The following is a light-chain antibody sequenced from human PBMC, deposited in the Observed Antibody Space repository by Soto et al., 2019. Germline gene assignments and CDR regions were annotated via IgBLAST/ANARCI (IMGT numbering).Light chain of an antibody. CDR3: QSYDNSLSGYV. Sequence: QSVLTQPPSVSGAPGQRVTISCTGSSSNIGAGYDVHWYQQLPGTAPKPLIYGNSNRPSGVPDRFSGSKSGTSATLVITGLQAEDETDYCCQSYDNSLSGYVFGTGTKGTV. J-gene: IGLJ1*01. CDR2: GNS. V-gene: IGLV1-40*01. CDR1: SSNIGAGYD.